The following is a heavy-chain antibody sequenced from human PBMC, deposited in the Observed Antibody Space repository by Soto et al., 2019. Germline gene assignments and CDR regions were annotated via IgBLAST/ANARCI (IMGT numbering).Heavy chain of an antibody. CDR2: ISGSGGST. CDR3: AKDGVVVAATPDHFDY. V-gene: IGHV3-23*01. Sequence: GGSLRLSCAASGFTFRNYAMSWVRQAPGKGLEWVSVISGSGGSTYYAESVKGRFTISRDNSKNTLYLQMNSLRAEDTAVYYCAKDGVVVAATPDHFDYWGQGTLVTVSS. J-gene: IGHJ4*02. D-gene: IGHD2-15*01. CDR1: GFTFRNYA.